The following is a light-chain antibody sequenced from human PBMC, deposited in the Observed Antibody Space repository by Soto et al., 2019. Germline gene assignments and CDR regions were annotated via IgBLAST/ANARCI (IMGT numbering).Light chain of an antibody. Sequence: QSAVTQPPSASGTPGQRVPISCSGSSSNIRSNDVYWYQQVPGSAPKLLIYRNDQRPAGVPDRFSGSKSGTSASLAITGLRPEDEADYYCAAWDDSLSGPVFGGGTKLTVL. V-gene: IGLV1-47*01. J-gene: IGLJ2*01. CDR2: RND. CDR3: AAWDDSLSGPV. CDR1: SSNIRSND.